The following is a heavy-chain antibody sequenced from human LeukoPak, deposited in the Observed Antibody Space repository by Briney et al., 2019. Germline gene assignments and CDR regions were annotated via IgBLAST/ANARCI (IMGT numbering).Heavy chain of an antibody. V-gene: IGHV4-59*12. CDR3: ARVSYGSGKKVYYYYYYMDV. J-gene: IGHJ6*03. CDR2: IYYSGST. Sequence: SETLSLTCTVSGGSISSYYWSWIRQPPGKGLEWIGYIYYSGSTNYNPSLKSRVTISVDTSKNQFSLKLSSVTAADTAVYYCARVSYGSGKKVYYYYYYMDVWGKGTTVTISS. D-gene: IGHD3-10*01. CDR1: GGSISSYY.